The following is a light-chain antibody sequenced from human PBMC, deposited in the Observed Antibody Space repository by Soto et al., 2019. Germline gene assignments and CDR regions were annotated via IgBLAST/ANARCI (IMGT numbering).Light chain of an antibody. J-gene: IGKJ1*01. V-gene: IGKV1-12*01. CDR2: GAS. Sequence: DIQMTQSPCSVSASVGDRVTITCLASQGISSWLAWYQQKPGKAPRLLIYGASSRATGIPERFSGRGFGTDFTLTISRLEPEDFAVYYCQHSGDFRWTFGQGTKVDIK. CDR1: QGISSW. CDR3: QHSGDFRWT.